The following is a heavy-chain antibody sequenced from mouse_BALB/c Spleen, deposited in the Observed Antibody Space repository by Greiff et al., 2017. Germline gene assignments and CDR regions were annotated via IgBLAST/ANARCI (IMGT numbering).Heavy chain of an antibody. D-gene: IGHD1-1*01. Sequence: EVKVVESGGGLVKPGGSLKLSCAASGFTFSSYAMSWVRQTPEKRLEWVASISSGGSTYYPDSVKGRFTISRDNARNILYLQMSSLRSEDTAMYYCARDYYGSSDYYAMDYWGQGTSVTVSS. V-gene: IGHV5-6-5*01. J-gene: IGHJ4*01. CDR2: ISSGGST. CDR1: GFTFSSYA. CDR3: ARDYYGSSDYYAMDY.